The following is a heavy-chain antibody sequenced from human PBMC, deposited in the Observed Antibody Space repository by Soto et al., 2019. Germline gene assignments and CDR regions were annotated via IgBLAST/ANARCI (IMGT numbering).Heavy chain of an antibody. Sequence: VKVSCKASGGTFSSYAISWVRQAPGQGLEWMGGIIPIFGTANYAQKFQGRVTITADESTSTAYMELSSLRSEDTAVYYCAXXXEQYQLLQNWFDPXGQGTLVTVSS. V-gene: IGHV1-69*13. D-gene: IGHD2-2*01. CDR2: IIPIFGTA. CDR3: AXXXEQYQLLQNWFDP. J-gene: IGHJ5*02. CDR1: GGTFSSYA.